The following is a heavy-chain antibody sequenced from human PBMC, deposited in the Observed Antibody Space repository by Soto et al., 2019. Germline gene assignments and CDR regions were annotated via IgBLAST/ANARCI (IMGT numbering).Heavy chain of an antibody. V-gene: IGHV5-51*01. Sequence: GESLKISCKGSGYSFTSYWIGWVRQMPGEGLEWMGIIYPGDSDTRYSPSFQGQVTISADKSISTAYLQWSSLKASDTAMYYCARSGHRYCSGGSCYWNWFDPWGQGTLVTVSS. D-gene: IGHD2-15*01. CDR2: IYPGDSDT. CDR1: GYSFTSYW. CDR3: ARSGHRYCSGGSCYWNWFDP. J-gene: IGHJ5*02.